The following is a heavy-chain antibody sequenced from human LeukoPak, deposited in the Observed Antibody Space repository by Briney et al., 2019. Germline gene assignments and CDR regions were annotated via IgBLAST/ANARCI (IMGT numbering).Heavy chain of an antibody. CDR3: ARGSGSYWSSYYYYMDV. D-gene: IGHD1-26*01. Sequence: GGSLRLSCAASGFTFSSYSMNWVRQAPGKGLEWVSSISSSSSYIYYADSVKGRFTISRDNAKNSLYLQMNSLRAEDTAVYYCARGSGSYWSSYYYYMDVWGKGTTVTVSS. V-gene: IGHV3-21*01. CDR1: GFTFSSYS. J-gene: IGHJ6*03. CDR2: ISSSSSYI.